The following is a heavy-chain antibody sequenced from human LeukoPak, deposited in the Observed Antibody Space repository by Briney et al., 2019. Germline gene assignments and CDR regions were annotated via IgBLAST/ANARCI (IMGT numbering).Heavy chain of an antibody. Sequence: ASVKVSCKASGYTFTSYGISWVRQAPGQRLEWMGWISAYNGNTNYAQKLQGRVTMTTDTSTSTAYMELRSLRSDDTAVYYCARDPGTYYDFWSGYYKGYNWFDPWGQGTLVTVSS. J-gene: IGHJ5*02. CDR2: ISAYNGNT. CDR1: GYTFTSYG. CDR3: ARDPGTYYDFWSGYYKGYNWFDP. V-gene: IGHV1-18*01. D-gene: IGHD3-3*01.